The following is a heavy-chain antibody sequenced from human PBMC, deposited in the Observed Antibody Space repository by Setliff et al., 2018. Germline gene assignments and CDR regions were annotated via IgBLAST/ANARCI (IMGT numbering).Heavy chain of an antibody. CDR2: VIPVFRTA. J-gene: IGHJ6*03. Sequence: SVKVSCKASGGTFRSDGFNWVRQAPGQGLEWMGRVIPVFRTANYAQKFQGRVTISADESTRTAYMELSSLRFEDTALYYCARDRNDNYESSGYYYAGGYMDVWGKGTTVTVS. CDR3: ARDRNDNYESSGYYYAGGYMDV. CDR1: GGTFRSDG. D-gene: IGHD3-22*01. V-gene: IGHV1-69*13.